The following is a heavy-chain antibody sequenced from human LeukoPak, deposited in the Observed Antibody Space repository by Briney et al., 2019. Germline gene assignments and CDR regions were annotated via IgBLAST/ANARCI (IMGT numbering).Heavy chain of an antibody. Sequence: SETLSLTCTVSGDSISSSDYYWSWIRQPPGKGLEWIGEINHSGSTNYNPSLKSRVTISVDTSKNQFSLKLSSVTAADTAVYYCAREGWQWLVHAFDAWGQGTMVTVSS. V-gene: IGHV4-39*07. CDR2: INHSGST. CDR1: GDSISSSDYY. CDR3: AREGWQWLVHAFDA. D-gene: IGHD6-19*01. J-gene: IGHJ3*01.